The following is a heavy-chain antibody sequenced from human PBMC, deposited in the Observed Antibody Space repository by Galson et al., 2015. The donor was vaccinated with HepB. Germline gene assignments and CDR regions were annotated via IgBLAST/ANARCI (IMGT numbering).Heavy chain of an antibody. Sequence: SVKVSCKASGYTFTGYAMHWVRQAPGQRLKWMGWINAGNGNTKYSQKFQGRVTITGDTSASTAYMELSSLRSEDTAVYYCARGLVRVPAAIDYYYMDVWGKGTTVTVSS. CDR2: INAGNGNT. D-gene: IGHD2-2*01. CDR1: GYTFTGYA. J-gene: IGHJ6*03. CDR3: ARGLVRVPAAIDYYYMDV. V-gene: IGHV1-3*01.